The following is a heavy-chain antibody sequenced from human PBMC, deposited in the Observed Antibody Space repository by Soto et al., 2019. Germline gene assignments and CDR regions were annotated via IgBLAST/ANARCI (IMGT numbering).Heavy chain of an antibody. D-gene: IGHD3-22*01. CDR3: ARDPSSAYYHAH. CDR1: GGCGSNGSYY. J-gene: IGHJ4*02. V-gene: IGHV4-31*03. CDR2: IYYTRNT. Sequence: TLSLTSSDSGGCGSNGSYYWSWMRQHPGRGLEWIGYIYYTRNTYYPPPLKSRLAMSVDTSKNPFSLKLTSVTAGDTAVYYCARDPSSAYYHAHRGQGALVT.